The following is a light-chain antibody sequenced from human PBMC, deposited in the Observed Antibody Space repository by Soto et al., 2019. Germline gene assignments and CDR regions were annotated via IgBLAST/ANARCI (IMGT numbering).Light chain of an antibody. Sequence: EIVLTQSPGTLSLSPGERATLSCRASQSVSSSYLAWYQQKPGQAPRLLIYGASTRATGIPARFSGSGSGTDFTLTISRLEPEDFAVYYCQQRSKWPITFGQGTKVDIK. CDR3: QQRSKWPIT. CDR2: GAS. J-gene: IGKJ1*01. V-gene: IGKV3D-20*02. CDR1: QSVSSSY.